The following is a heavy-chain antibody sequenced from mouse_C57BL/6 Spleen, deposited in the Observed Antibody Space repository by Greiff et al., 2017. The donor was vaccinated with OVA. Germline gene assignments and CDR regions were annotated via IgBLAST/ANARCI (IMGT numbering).Heavy chain of an antibody. CDR1: GYTFTDYE. CDR3: TRSGYDVGFAY. Sequence: VQLQQSGAELVRPGASVTLSCKASGYTFTDYEMHWVKQTPVHGLEWIGAIDPETGGTAYNQKFKGKAILTADKSTSTAYMELRSLTSEDSAVYYCTRSGYDVGFAYWGQGTLVTVSA. V-gene: IGHV1-15*01. J-gene: IGHJ3*01. CDR2: IDPETGGT. D-gene: IGHD2-2*01.